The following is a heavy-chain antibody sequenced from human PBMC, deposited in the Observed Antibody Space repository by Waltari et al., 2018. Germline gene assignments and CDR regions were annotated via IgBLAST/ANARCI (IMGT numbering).Heavy chain of an antibody. CDR2: ISYSGTT. CDR3: ARDGFGSGKFQH. V-gene: IGHV4-59*01. D-gene: IGHD3-10*01. J-gene: IGHJ1*01. Sequence: QVQLQESGTGLVKPSETLSLTCTVPVGSISIYYWSWIRQPPGKGLEWIGYISYSGTTNYNPSLKSRVTISVDTSKNQLSLKLSSVTAADTAVYYCARDGFGSGKFQHWGQGTLVTVSS. CDR1: VGSISIYY.